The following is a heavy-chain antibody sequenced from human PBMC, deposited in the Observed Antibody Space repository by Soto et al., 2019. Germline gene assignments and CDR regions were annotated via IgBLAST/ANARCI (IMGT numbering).Heavy chain of an antibody. CDR1: GFSLSTTGVG. V-gene: IGHV2-5*02. Sequence: QITLKESGPTLVRPTQTLTLTCTFSGFSLSTTGVGVGWIRQPPGKALEWLALIYWDDDKRYSPSLKSRLTITKDTSKTEVILTMTNLDPVDPATYYCAPRLRDYGLVRERANYCDPWGQGTLVNVS. J-gene: IGHJ5*02. D-gene: IGHD3-10*01. CDR2: IYWDDDK. CDR3: APRLRDYGLVRERANYCDP.